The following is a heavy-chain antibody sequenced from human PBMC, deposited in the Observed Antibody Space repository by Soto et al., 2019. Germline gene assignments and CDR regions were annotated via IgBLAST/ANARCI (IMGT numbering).Heavy chain of an antibody. CDR3: ARCLTEWSNDH. CDR1: GDSINSGAYY. Sequence: SETLSLTCAVSGDSINSGAYYWTWIRQPPWKGLEWIGCIYNNGGTDYSPSIKSRVTLSMDTSKNQFSLRLASVTAADTAVYYCARCLTEWSNDHWGQGALVPVSS. V-gene: IGHV4-31*11. D-gene: IGHD3-3*01. CDR2: IYNNGGT. J-gene: IGHJ1*01.